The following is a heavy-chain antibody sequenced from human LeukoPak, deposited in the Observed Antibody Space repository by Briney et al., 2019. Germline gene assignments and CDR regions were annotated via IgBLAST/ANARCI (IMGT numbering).Heavy chain of an antibody. CDR1: GGTFSSYA. CDR3: ARGSGSYSPFDY. D-gene: IGHD1-26*01. CDR2: IIPIFGTA. Sequence: PQASVKVSCKASGGTFSSYAISWVRQAPGQGLEWMGGIIPIFGTANYAQKFQGRVTITADESTSTAYMELSSLRSEDTAVYYCARGSGSYSPFDYWGQGTLVTVSS. J-gene: IGHJ4*02. V-gene: IGHV1-69*13.